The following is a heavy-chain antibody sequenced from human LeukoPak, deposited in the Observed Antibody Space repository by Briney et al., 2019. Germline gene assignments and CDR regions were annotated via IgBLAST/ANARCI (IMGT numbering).Heavy chain of an antibody. CDR1: GFTFDDYG. Sequence: GGSLRLSCAASGFTFDDYGMSWVRQAPGKGLEWVSGINWNGGGTGYADSVKGRFTISRDNAKNSLYLQMNSLRAEDTALYYCARGSYYGSGSYYNMNYWGQGTLVTVSS. CDR2: INWNGGGT. D-gene: IGHD3-10*01. CDR3: ARGSYYGSGSYYNMNY. V-gene: IGHV3-20*04. J-gene: IGHJ4*02.